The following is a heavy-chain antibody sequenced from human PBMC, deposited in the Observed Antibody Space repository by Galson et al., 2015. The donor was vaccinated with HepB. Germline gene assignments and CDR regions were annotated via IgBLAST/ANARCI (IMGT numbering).Heavy chain of an antibody. CDR2: ISGSGGST. D-gene: IGHD2-21*02. CDR3: ARRPYRGGDSD. J-gene: IGHJ4*02. V-gene: IGHV3-23*01. CDR1: GFTFSSYA. Sequence: SLRLSCAASGFTFSSYAMSWVRQAPGKGLEWVSAISGSGGSTYYADSVKGRFTISRDNSKNTLYLQMNSLRAEDTAVYYCARRPYRGGDSDWGQGTLVTVSS.